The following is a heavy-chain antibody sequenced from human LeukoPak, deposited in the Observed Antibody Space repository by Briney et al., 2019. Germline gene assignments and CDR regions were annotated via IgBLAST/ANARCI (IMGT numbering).Heavy chain of an antibody. CDR2: FDPEDGET. J-gene: IGHJ4*02. CDR3: ATAPSGSYSTLDY. Sequence: ASVKVSCKASGGTFSSYAISWVRQAPGQGLEWMGGFDPEDGETIYAQKFQGRVTMTEDTSTDTAYMELSSLRSEDTAVYYCATAPSGSYSTLDYWGQGTLVTVSS. CDR1: GGTFSSYA. V-gene: IGHV1-24*01. D-gene: IGHD1-26*01.